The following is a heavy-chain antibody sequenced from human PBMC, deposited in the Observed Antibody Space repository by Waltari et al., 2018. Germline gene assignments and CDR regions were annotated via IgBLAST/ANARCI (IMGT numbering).Heavy chain of an antibody. CDR3: ARALGYCSGGSCKGAFDI. CDR2: IYYSGST. J-gene: IGHJ3*02. CDR1: GGSISSYY. Sequence: QVQLQESSPGLVKPSETLSLTCTVSGGSISSYYWSWIRQPPGKGLEWIGYIYYSGSTNYNPSLKSRVTISVDTSKNQFSLKLSSVTAADTAVYYCARALGYCSGGSCKGAFDIWGQGTMVTVSS. D-gene: IGHD2-15*01. V-gene: IGHV4-59*01.